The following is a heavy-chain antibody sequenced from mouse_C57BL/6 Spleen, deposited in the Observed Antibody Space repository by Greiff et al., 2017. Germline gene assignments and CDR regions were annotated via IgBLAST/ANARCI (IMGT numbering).Heavy chain of an antibody. CDR3: ASSGGGDYNFDY. Sequence: VKLQQPGAELVRPGSSVKLSCKASGYTFTSYWMDWVKQRPGQGLEWIGNIYPSDSETHYKQKFKDKATLTVAKSSSTAYMQLSSLTSEDSAGYFCASSGGGDYNFDYWGQGTTLSVSS. V-gene: IGHV1-61*01. CDR2: IYPSDSET. CDR1: GYTFTSYW. D-gene: IGHD2-13*01. J-gene: IGHJ2*01.